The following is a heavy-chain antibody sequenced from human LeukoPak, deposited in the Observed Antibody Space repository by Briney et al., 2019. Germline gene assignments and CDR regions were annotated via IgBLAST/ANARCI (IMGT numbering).Heavy chain of an antibody. J-gene: IGHJ4*02. D-gene: IGHD5-18*01. V-gene: IGHV3-7*05. CDR3: AKSLGGYGNFDY. Sequence: GGSLRLSCAASGFAFSSFWMSWVRQAPGKGLEWVAIIKQDGTEKYYVDSVKGRFTISRDNAKKTLYLQMNSLRAEDTAVYYCAKSLGGYGNFDYWGQGTLVTVSS. CDR1: GFAFSSFW. CDR2: IKQDGTEK.